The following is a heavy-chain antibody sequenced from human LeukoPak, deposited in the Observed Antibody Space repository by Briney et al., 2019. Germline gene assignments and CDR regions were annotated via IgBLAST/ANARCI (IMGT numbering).Heavy chain of an antibody. V-gene: IGHV3-30-3*01. CDR2: ISYDGSNK. D-gene: IGHD3-10*01. CDR3: ARIMVRGVIPYGMDV. CDR1: GFTFSSYA. J-gene: IGHJ6*02. Sequence: GGSLRLSCAASGFTFSSYAMHWVRQAPGKGLEWVAVISYDGSNKYYADSVKGRFTISRDNSKNTLYLQMNSLRAEDTAVYYCARIMVRGVIPYGMDVWGQGTTVTVSS.